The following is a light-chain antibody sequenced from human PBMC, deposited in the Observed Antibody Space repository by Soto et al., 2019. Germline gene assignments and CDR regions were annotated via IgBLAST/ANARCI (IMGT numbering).Light chain of an antibody. Sequence: QSVLTQPPSASGTPGQRVTISCSGNSSNIGSNYVYWYQQLPGTAPKLLIYSDNQRPSGVPDRFSVSKSGASASLAISGLRSEDEAGYSCAAWDDSLSAVVFGGGTKVTVL. CDR2: SDN. CDR3: AAWDDSLSAVV. V-gene: IGLV1-47*01. J-gene: IGLJ2*01. CDR1: SSNIGSNY.